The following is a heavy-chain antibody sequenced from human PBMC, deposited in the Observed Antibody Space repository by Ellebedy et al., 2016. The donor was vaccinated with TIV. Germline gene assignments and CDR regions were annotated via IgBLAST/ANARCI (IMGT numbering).Heavy chain of an antibody. D-gene: IGHD5-24*01. CDR3: ARDQMATIPY. Sequence: PGGSLRLSCAASGFTFSSYSMNWVRQAPGKGLEWISYINSGSSSIYYADSVKGRFTISRDNAKNSLYLQMTSLRAEDTAVYYCARDQMATIPYWGQGTLVTVSS. CDR2: INSGSSSI. CDR1: GFTFSSYS. J-gene: IGHJ4*02. V-gene: IGHV3-48*01.